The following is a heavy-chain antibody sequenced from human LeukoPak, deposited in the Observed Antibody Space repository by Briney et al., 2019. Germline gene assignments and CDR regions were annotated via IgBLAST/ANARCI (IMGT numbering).Heavy chain of an antibody. J-gene: IGHJ4*02. D-gene: IGHD6-19*01. CDR2: ITSSGTTM. V-gene: IGHV3-11*01. CDR3: ASSDSSGFDY. CDR1: GFNFNDHY. Sequence: GGSLRLSCAASGFNFNDHYMSWIRQAPGKGLEWVSFITSSGTTMYYADSVRGRFTISRDNAKNSLSLQMNSLRAEDTAVYYCASSDSSGFDYWGQGTLVTVSS.